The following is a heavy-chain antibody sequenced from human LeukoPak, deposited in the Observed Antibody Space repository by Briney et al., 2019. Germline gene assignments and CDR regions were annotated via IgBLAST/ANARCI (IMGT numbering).Heavy chain of an antibody. J-gene: IGHJ5*02. D-gene: IGHD2-2*01. V-gene: IGHV1-69-2*01. CDR2: VDPEDGET. Sequence: ATVKISCKVSGYTFTDYYMHWVQQAPGKGLEWMGLVDPEDGETIYAEKFQGRVTITADTSTDTAYMELSSLRSEDTAVYYCATALVVPAAMGNNWLDPWGQGTLVTVSS. CDR3: ATALVVPAAMGNNWLDP. CDR1: GYTFTDYY.